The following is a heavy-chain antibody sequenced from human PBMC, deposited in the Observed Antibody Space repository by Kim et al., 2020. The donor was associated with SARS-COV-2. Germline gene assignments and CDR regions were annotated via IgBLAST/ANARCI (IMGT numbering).Heavy chain of an antibody. CDR2: ITPSGDST. J-gene: IGHJ4*02. V-gene: IGHV1-46*01. Sequence: ASVKVSCKASGYTFSDYYMHWVRQAPGQGLEWMGIITPSGDSTNYTQKFQGRVTMTRDTSASTVYMELSSLRHDDTAIYFCVRADHGQHFYYWGQGTLVTVSS. CDR1: GYTFSDYY. CDR3: VRADHGQHFYY.